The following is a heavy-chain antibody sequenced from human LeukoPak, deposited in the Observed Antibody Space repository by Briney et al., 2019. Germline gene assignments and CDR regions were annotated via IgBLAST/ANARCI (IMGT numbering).Heavy chain of an antibody. J-gene: IGHJ4*02. Sequence: SETLSLTCTVSGGAISSYYWSGIRQPTGKGWEWIEYIYYSGRTNYNPSLKSPVTISVDTSTNQFSLKLSSVTAADTAVYYCARLRYSYGFFDYWGQGTLVTVSS. CDR2: IYYSGRT. CDR3: ARLRYSYGFFDY. D-gene: IGHD5-18*01. CDR1: GGAISSYY. V-gene: IGHV4-59*08.